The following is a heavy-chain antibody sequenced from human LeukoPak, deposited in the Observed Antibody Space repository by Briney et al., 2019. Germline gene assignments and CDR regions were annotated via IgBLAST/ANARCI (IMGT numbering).Heavy chain of an antibody. J-gene: IGHJ4*02. CDR2: INQDGSET. V-gene: IGHV3-7*01. D-gene: IGHD2-8*01. Sequence: GGSLRLSCAVSGFTFSTYYMGWVRQAPGKGLEWLANINQDGSETYYVDSVKGRFTISRDNAKNSLYLQMNSLRAEDTAVYYCAREPDGPDYWGPGTLVSVSS. CDR1: GFTFSTYY. CDR3: AREPDGPDY.